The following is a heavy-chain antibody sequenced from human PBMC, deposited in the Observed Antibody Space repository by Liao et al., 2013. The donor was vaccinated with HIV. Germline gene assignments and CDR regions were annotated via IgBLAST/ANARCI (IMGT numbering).Heavy chain of an antibody. J-gene: IGHJ4*03. CDR2: IYPTGST. CDR3: ARHQGLELQDGHFDQ. V-gene: IGHV4-61*02. Sequence: QVQLQESGPGLVKPSQTLSLTCTVSGGSISSGAHYWSWIRQPAGKGLEWIGRIYPTGSTTYDPSLKSRVTISVDTSTNQFSLKLSGVTAADTAVYYCARHQGLELQDGHFDQVGRGILVTVSS. D-gene: IGHD1-7*01. CDR1: GGSISSGAHY.